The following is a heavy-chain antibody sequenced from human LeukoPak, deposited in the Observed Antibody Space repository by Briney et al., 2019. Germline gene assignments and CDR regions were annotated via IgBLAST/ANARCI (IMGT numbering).Heavy chain of an antibody. J-gene: IGHJ5*02. CDR2: IYYSGST. D-gene: IGHD6-6*01. Sequence: ASETLSLTCTVSGGSISSSSYYWGWIRQPPGKGLEWIGSIYYSGSTYYNPSLKSRVTISVDTSKNQFSLKLSSVTAADTAVYYCARNEYSSWGFDPWGQGTLVTVSS. V-gene: IGHV4-39*07. CDR3: ARNEYSSWGFDP. CDR1: GGSISSSSYY.